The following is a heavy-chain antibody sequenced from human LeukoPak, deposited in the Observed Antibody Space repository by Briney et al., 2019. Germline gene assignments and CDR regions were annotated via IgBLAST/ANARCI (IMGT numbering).Heavy chain of an antibody. CDR1: GFSFSSHA. J-gene: IGHJ4*02. CDR3: VRDPKFYGDNDY. V-gene: IGHV3-23*01. CDR2: ISSNGGST. D-gene: IGHD4-17*01. Sequence: PGGSLRLSCGAPGFSFSSHAMSWVRQAPRMGLEWVSTISSNGGSTYYADSVKGRFTISRDNSNYTLYLQMNSLTAEDTAVYYCVRDPKFYGDNDYWGQGTLVTVSS.